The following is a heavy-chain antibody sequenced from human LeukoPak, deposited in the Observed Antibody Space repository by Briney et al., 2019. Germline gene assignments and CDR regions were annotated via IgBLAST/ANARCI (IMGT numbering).Heavy chain of an antibody. Sequence: ASVKVSCKASGYNLNTYHMHWVRQAPGQGLEWMGIITSTGTTTICAQKFQGRVTMTRDTSTSTVYMDLSSLKSDDTAVYYCARHRSDGTYPLDYWGQGALVTVSS. CDR3: ARHRSDGTYPLDY. J-gene: IGHJ4*02. CDR2: ITSTGTTT. CDR1: GYNLNTYH. V-gene: IGHV1-46*02. D-gene: IGHD1-26*01.